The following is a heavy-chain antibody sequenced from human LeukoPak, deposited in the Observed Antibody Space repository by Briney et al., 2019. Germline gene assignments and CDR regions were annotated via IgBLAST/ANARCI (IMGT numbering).Heavy chain of an antibody. Sequence: ASVKVSCKASGYTFTSYAMNWVRQAPGQGLEWMGWINTNTGNPTYAQGFTGRFVFSLDTSVSTAYLQISSLKAEDTAVYYCARWAPGIAAAGSYDYWGQGTLVTVSS. V-gene: IGHV7-4-1*02. CDR1: GYTFTSYA. CDR3: ARWAPGIAAAGSYDY. CDR2: INTNTGNP. J-gene: IGHJ4*02. D-gene: IGHD6-13*01.